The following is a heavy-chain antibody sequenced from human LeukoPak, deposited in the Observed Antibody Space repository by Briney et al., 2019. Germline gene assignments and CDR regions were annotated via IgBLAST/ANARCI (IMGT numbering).Heavy chain of an antibody. D-gene: IGHD1-20*01. CDR3: AREAYNWNYFDY. V-gene: IGHV1-69*05. J-gene: IGHJ4*02. CDR1: GGTFSSYA. CDR2: IIPIFGTA. Sequence: ASVKVSCKASGGTFSSYAISWGRQAPGQGLEWMGRIIPIFGTANYAQKFQGRVTITTDESTSTAYMELSSLRSEDTAVYYCAREAYNWNYFDYWGQGTLVTVSS.